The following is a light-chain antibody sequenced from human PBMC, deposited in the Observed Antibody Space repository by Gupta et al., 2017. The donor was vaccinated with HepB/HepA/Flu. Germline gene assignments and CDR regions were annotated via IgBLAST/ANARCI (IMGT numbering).Light chain of an antibody. CDR2: RNN. V-gene: IGLV1-47*01. CDR1: SSNIGSNY. CDR3: AEWDDSLREGV. Sequence: QSVLTQPPSASGTPGQGVTISCSGSSSNIGSNYVYWYQQLPGTAPKLLIYRNNQRPSGVPDRFSGSKSGTSASLDISGLRSEDEAEYYWAEWDDSLREGVFGTGTKVTVL. J-gene: IGLJ1*01.